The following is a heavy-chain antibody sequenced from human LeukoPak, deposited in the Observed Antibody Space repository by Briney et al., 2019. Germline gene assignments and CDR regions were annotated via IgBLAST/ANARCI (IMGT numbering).Heavy chain of an antibody. CDR2: ISGRSADI. CDR1: ELTLSSNY. D-gene: IGHD3-22*01. Sequence: GGSLRLSCAASELTLSSNYMSWVRQAPGKGLEWVSSISGRSADIYYADSVKGRFTISRDNAKNSVFLQMNNLRVEDTAIYYCARRGYHDSSGYDYWGQGTPVTVSS. CDR3: ARRGYHDSSGYDY. V-gene: IGHV3-21*06. J-gene: IGHJ4*02.